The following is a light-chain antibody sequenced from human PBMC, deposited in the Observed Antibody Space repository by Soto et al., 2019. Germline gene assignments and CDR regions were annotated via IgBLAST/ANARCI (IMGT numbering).Light chain of an antibody. J-gene: IGLJ3*02. CDR2: EVT. CDR3: SSYTLTTTLA. V-gene: IGLV2-14*01. CDR1: SSDVGAYKF. Sequence: QSALTQPASVSGSPGQSNTISCTGTSSDVGAYKFVSWYQQHPGKAPKLMIYEVTERPSGVSDRISGSKSGNTASLTISGLQAEDEADYYCSSYTLTTTLAFGGGTKVTVL.